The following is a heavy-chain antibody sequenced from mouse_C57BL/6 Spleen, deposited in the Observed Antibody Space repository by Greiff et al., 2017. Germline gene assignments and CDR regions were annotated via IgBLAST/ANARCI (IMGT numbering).Heavy chain of an antibody. CDR2: IDPETGGT. V-gene: IGHV1-15*01. D-gene: IGHD1-1*01. CDR3: TPITTVEGYAMDY. Sequence: QVQLQQSGAELVRPGASVTLSCKASGYTFTDYEMHWVKQTPVHGLEWIGAIDPETGGTAYNQKFKGKAILTADKSSSTAYMELRSLTSEDSAVYYCTPITTVEGYAMDYWGQGTSVTVSS. J-gene: IGHJ4*01. CDR1: GYTFTDYE.